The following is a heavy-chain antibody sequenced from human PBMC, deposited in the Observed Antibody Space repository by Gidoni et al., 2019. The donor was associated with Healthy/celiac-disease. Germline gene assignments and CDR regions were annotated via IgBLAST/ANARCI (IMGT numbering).Heavy chain of an antibody. CDR3: AKGPGYQGYYGMDV. D-gene: IGHD2-15*01. CDR2: ISYDGSNK. Sequence: QVQLVESGGGVVQPGRSLRLTCAASGFTFSSYGMHWVRQAPGKGLEWVAVISYDGSNKYYADSVKGRFTISRDNSKNTLYLQMNSLRAEDTAVYYCAKGPGYQGYYGMDVWGQGTTVTVSS. J-gene: IGHJ6*02. CDR1: GFTFSSYG. V-gene: IGHV3-30*18.